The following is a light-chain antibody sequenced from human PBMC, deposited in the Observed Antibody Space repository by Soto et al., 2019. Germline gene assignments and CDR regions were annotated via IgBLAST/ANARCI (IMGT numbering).Light chain of an antibody. CDR3: SSYTSSRTPYV. Sequence: QSALTQPASVSGSPGQSITISCTGTSSDVGGYNYVSWYQQHPGKAPKLMIYDVSNRPSGVSNRFSGSKSGNTASLTISGLQAEDEADYYGSSYTSSRTPYVFGTGTKVTVL. CDR2: DVS. J-gene: IGLJ1*01. V-gene: IGLV2-14*01. CDR1: SSDVGGYNY.